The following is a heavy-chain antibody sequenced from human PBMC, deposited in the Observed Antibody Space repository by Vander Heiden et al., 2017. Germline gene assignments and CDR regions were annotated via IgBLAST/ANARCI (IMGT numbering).Heavy chain of an antibody. Sequence: EVQMLESGGGLVQPGGSLRLSCAASGSTFRTYAMTWVRQAPGKGLECVSTISDSGFRTHYADSVKGRFIISRDNSKNTLYLQMDSLRADDTAVYYCAKGGSGSLTPSYWGQGTLVTVSS. V-gene: IGHV3-23*01. J-gene: IGHJ4*02. D-gene: IGHD6-19*01. CDR1: GSTFRTYA. CDR2: ISDSGFRT. CDR3: AKGGSGSLTPSY.